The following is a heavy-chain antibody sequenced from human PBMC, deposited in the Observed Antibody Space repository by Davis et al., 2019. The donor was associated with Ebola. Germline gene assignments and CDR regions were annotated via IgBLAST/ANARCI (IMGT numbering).Heavy chain of an antibody. D-gene: IGHD6-19*01. CDR3: AKGVWYSSGWYQDPQLDY. CDR2: ISGSGGYT. J-gene: IGHJ4*02. CDR1: GFTFGSYA. V-gene: IGHV3-23*01. Sequence: GESLKISCVASGFTFGSYAMSWVRQAPGKGLEWVSLISGSGGYTYYADSVKGRFTISRDNFKNTLYLQMNSLSAEDKAVYYCAKGVWYSSGWYQDPQLDYWGQGTLVTVSS.